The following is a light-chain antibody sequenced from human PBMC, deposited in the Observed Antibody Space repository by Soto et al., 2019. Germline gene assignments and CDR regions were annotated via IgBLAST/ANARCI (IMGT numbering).Light chain of an antibody. CDR3: QKYGSSPFT. J-gene: IGKJ3*01. CDR1: QSVSSIN. CDR2: GAS. V-gene: IGKV3-20*01. Sequence: EIVLTQSPGTLSLSPGERATLSCRASQSVSSINLAWYQQKPGQAPRLLIYGASSRATGIPDRFSGGGSGTDFTLTISRLEPEDFAVYYCQKYGSSPFTFGPGTKVDIK.